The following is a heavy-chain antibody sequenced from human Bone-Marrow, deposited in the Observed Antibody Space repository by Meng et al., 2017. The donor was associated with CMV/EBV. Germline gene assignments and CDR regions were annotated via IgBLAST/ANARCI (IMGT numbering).Heavy chain of an antibody. CDR1: GYTFTGYY. CDR2: INPNSGGT. CDR3: ARTEGDIVVVPAAIGPPGMDV. V-gene: IGHV1-2*02. D-gene: IGHD2-2*01. J-gene: IGHJ6*02. Sequence: ASVKVSCKASGYTFTGYYMHWVRQAPGQGLEWMGWINPNSGGTNYAQKFQGRVTMTRDTSISTAYMELSRLRSDDTAVYYCARTEGDIVVVPAAIGPPGMDVWGQGTTVTVSS.